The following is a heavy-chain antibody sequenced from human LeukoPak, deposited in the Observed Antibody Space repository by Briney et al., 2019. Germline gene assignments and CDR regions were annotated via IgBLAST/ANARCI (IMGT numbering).Heavy chain of an antibody. CDR1: GYTFTDYY. CDR2: INPNSGGT. CDR3: AGLPRYNWNEPLDY. Sequence: GASVKVSCKASGYTFTDYYMHWVRQAPGQGLEWMGWINPNSGGTKYAQKLQGRVTMTRDTSISTAYMELSRLTYDDTAVYYCAGLPRYNWNEPLDYWGQGTLVTVSS. V-gene: IGHV1-2*02. J-gene: IGHJ4*02. D-gene: IGHD1-20*01.